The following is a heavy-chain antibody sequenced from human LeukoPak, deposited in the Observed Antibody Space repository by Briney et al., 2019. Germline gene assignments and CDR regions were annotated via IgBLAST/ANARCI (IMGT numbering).Heavy chain of an antibody. CDR3: ARESGTGYGFDY. J-gene: IGHJ4*02. CDR1: GDTFTSYA. Sequence: ASVKVSCNASGDTFTSYAMHWVRQAPGQRLEWMGWINAGNGNTKYSQEFQDRVTITRDTSASTAYMELSSLRSEDTAVYYCARESGTGYGFDYWGQGTLATVSS. V-gene: IGHV1-3*01. D-gene: IGHD3/OR15-3a*01. CDR2: INAGNGNT.